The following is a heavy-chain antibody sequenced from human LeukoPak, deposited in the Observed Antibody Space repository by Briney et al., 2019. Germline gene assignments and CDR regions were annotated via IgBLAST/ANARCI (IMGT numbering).Heavy chain of an antibody. J-gene: IGHJ6*02. V-gene: IGHV5-51*01. CDR1: GYTFTDYW. Sequence: GESLKISCKSSGYTFTDYWIGWVRQMPGKGLEWMGIIYPGDSDTRYSPSFQGQVTISADKSITTAYLQWSSLKASDTAIYYCARRDPDYDMDVWGQGTTVTVSS. CDR2: IYPGDSDT. D-gene: IGHD2-21*01. CDR3: ARRDPDYDMDV.